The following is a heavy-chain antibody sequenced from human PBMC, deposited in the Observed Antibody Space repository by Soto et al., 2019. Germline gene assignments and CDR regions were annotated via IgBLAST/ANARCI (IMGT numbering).Heavy chain of an antibody. D-gene: IGHD2-21*02. V-gene: IGHV1-18*01. CDR1: GYTFTSYG. J-gene: IGHJ6*02. CDR3: ARGVVVTATYYYYYGMDV. CDR2: ISAYNGNT. Sequence: ASVKVSCKASGYTFTSYGISWVRQAPGQGLEWMGWISAYNGNTNYAQKLQGRVTMTTDTSTSTAYMELRSLRSDGTAVYYCARGVVVTATYYYYYGMDVWGQGTTVTVSS.